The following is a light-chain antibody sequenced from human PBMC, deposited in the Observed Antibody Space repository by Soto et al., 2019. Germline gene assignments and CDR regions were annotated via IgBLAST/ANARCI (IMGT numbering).Light chain of an antibody. CDR2: GAS. CDR1: QSVSSN. J-gene: IGKJ4*01. CDR3: QQYNNWPLT. V-gene: IGKV3-15*01. Sequence: EMVMTQSPATLSVSPGERATLSCRASQSVSSNLAWYQQKPGQAPRLLIYGASTRATGIPARFSGSGSGTEFTLTISSLQSEDFVVYYCQQYNNWPLTFGGGTKVDIK.